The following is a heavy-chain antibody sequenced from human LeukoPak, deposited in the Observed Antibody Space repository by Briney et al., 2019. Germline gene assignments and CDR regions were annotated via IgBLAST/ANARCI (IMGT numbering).Heavy chain of an antibody. CDR2: IYHSGST. D-gene: IGHD1-26*01. Sequence: SETLSLTCTVSGGSISSYYWSWIRQPPGKGLEWIGYIYHSGSTYYNPSLKSRVTISVDRSKNQFSLKLSSVTAADTAVYYCARDQGFLRSGSYENDAFDIWGQGTMVTVSS. CDR1: GGSISSYY. CDR3: ARDQGFLRSGSYENDAFDI. J-gene: IGHJ3*02. V-gene: IGHV4-59*12.